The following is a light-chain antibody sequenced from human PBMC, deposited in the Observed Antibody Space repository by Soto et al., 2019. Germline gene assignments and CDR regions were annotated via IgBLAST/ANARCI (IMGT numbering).Light chain of an antibody. V-gene: IGKV1-39*01. Sequence: DIQMTQSPSSLSASVGDRVTITCRASQSISNYLNWYQQKPGKPPKLLIYAASSLQSGVPSRFSGSGSGTDFTLTISSLQPEDFATYYCQQSYSTPITFGQGTRLEIK. CDR3: QQSYSTPIT. CDR2: AAS. CDR1: QSISNY. J-gene: IGKJ5*01.